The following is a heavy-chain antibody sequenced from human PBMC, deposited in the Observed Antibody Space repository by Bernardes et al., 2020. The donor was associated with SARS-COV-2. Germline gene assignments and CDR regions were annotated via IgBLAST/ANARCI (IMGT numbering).Heavy chain of an antibody. V-gene: IGHV3-20*04. Sequence: GGSLRLSCVASGFTFDGYGMNWVRQAPGKGLEWVSGMNWNGGSIGYADSVEGRFSISRDNAKKSLYLQMKSLRAEDTALYYCAREPIAARPGIWFDPWGQGTLVTVSS. D-gene: IGHD6-6*01. CDR2: MNWNGGSI. CDR3: AREPIAARPGIWFDP. CDR1: GFTFDGYG. J-gene: IGHJ5*02.